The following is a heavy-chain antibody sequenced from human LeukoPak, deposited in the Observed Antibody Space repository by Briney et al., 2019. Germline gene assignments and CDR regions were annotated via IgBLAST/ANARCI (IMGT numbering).Heavy chain of an antibody. D-gene: IGHD6-6*01. CDR3: AKGHISSSEDWFDP. Sequence: GGSLRLSCAASGFTFSSYAMSWVRQAPGKGLEWVSAISGSGGSTYYADSVKGRFTISRGNSKNTLYLQMNSLRAEDTGVYYCAKGHISSSEDWFDPWGQGTLVTVSS. V-gene: IGHV3-23*01. J-gene: IGHJ5*02. CDR2: ISGSGGST. CDR1: GFTFSSYA.